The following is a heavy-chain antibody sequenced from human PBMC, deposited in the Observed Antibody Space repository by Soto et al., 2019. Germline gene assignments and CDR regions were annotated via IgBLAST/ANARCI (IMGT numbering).Heavy chain of an antibody. J-gene: IGHJ5*02. V-gene: IGHV3-74*01. CDR3: VRRGYCGGGSCSALGDP. D-gene: IGHD2-15*01. CDR1: GITLSNYW. CDR2: INSDGSSI. Sequence: EVQLVESGGGLVQPGGSLRLSCAASGITLSNYWMHWVRQAPGKGLVWVSRINSDGSSISYADSVKGRFTISRDNAKNTVYRQMSSLGAEDTAMYYCVRRGYCGGGSCSALGDPWGQGTLVTVSS.